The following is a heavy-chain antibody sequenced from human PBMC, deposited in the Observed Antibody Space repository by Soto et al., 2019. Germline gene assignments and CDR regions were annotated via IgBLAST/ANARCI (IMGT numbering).Heavy chain of an antibody. CDR3: ARGTNYDFWSGPFFDH. J-gene: IGHJ4*02. CDR1: GGSVSSGSYY. D-gene: IGHD3-3*01. Sequence: SETLSLTCTVSGGSVSSGSYYWSWIRQPPGKGLEWIGYIYYSGSTNYNPSLKSRVTISVDTSKNQFSLKLSSVTAADTAVYYCARGTNYDFWSGPFFDHWGQGTLVTAPQ. V-gene: IGHV4-61*01. CDR2: IYYSGST.